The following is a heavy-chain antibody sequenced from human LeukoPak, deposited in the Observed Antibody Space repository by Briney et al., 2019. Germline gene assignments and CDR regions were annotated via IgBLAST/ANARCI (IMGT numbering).Heavy chain of an antibody. Sequence: SETLSLTCTVSGGSISSYYWSWIRQVPGKGLEWIGSIYYSGSTYYNPSLKSRVTISVDTSKNQFSLKLSSVTAADTAVYYCARGEYSSSSAVVADYWGQGTLVTVSS. CDR3: ARGEYSSSSAVVADY. V-gene: IGHV4-59*05. CDR1: GGSISSYY. J-gene: IGHJ4*02. CDR2: IYYSGST. D-gene: IGHD6-6*01.